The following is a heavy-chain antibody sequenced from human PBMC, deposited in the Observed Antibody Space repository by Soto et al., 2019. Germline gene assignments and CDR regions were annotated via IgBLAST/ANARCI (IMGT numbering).Heavy chain of an antibody. J-gene: IGHJ4*02. CDR1: GYTFTSYV. CDR2: ISTYNGHT. Sequence: QVQLVQSGVEVKKPGASVKVSCKASGYTFTSYVITWVRQAPGQGLEWMGWISTYNGHTDYTQKLQGRVTMTTATSTSTAYLELRSLRSDDTAVYYCAREIRSDYYFDYWGKGNLVTVSS. V-gene: IGHV1-18*01. D-gene: IGHD1-26*01. CDR3: AREIRSDYYFDY.